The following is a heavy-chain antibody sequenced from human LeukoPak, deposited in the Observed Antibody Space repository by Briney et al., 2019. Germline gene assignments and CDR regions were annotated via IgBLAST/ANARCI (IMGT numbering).Heavy chain of an antibody. J-gene: IGHJ5*02. CDR2: INHSGST. CDR3: ARGYGGSSYNWFDP. CDR1: GGSFSGYH. D-gene: IGHD6-6*01. V-gene: IGHV4-34*01. Sequence: SETLSLTCAVYGGSFSGYHWSWIRQPPGKGLEWIGEINHSGSTNYNPSLKSRVTISVDTSKNQFSPKLRSVTAADTAVYYCARGYGGSSYNWFDPWGQGTLVTVSS.